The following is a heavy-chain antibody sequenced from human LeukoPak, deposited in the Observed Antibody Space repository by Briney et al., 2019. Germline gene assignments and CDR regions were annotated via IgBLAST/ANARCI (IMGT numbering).Heavy chain of an antibody. J-gene: IGHJ3*02. CDR3: ARRSGSYPAAFDS. D-gene: IGHD1-26*01. CDR2: IYHSGST. V-gene: IGHV4-30-2*01. Sequence: SETLSLTCTVSGGSISSGGYYWSWIRQPPGKGLEWTGYIYHSGSTYYNPSLKSRVTISVDRSKNQFSLKLSSVTAADTAVYYCARRSGSYPAAFDSWGQGTMVTVSS. CDR1: GGSISSGGYY.